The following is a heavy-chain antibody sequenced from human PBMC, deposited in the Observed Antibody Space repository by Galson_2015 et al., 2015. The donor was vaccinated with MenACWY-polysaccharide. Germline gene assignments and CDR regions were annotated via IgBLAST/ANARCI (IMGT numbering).Heavy chain of an antibody. CDR2: ISGSGASK. CDR3: ANPALSTRRTRDVAS. V-gene: IGHV3-23*02. J-gene: IGHJ4*02. Sequence: SLRLSCAPSGFTFSSYTMSWVRQAPGKGLEWVSGISGSGASKYDEDSVKGRFTISRNNVKNTMYLQMNSPRDADTALYYCANPALSTRRTRDVASWGQGTLVPAPS. CDR1: GFTFSSYT. D-gene: IGHD5/OR15-5a*01.